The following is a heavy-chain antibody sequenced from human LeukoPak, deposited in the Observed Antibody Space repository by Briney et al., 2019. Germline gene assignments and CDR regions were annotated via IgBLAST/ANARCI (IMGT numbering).Heavy chain of an antibody. D-gene: IGHD2-21*02. J-gene: IGHJ4*02. Sequence: GASVKVSCKAAGYTFNSYAMNWVRQAPGERLQWMGWINTNTGNPTYAQAFTGRFVFSLDTSVTTAYLQISGLKADDTAVYYCTRGPLIPHCGGDCYSGGGEYWGQGTLVTVSS. V-gene: IGHV7-4-1*02. CDR2: INTNTGNP. CDR3: TRGPLIPHCGGDCYSGGGEY. CDR1: GYTFNSYA.